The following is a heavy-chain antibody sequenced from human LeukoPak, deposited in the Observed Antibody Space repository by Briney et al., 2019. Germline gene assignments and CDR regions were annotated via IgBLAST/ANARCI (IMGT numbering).Heavy chain of an antibody. D-gene: IGHD5-18*01. CDR3: AKGIQPIDY. J-gene: IGHJ4*02. CDR2: ISGSDGST. Sequence: GGSLRLSCAASGFTVSTHEMNWVRQAPGKGLEWVSAISGSDGSTYYADSVKGRFTISRDNSKNTLYLQMSSLRAEDTAVYYCAKGIQPIDYWGQGTLVTVSS. CDR1: GFTVSTHE. V-gene: IGHV3-23*01.